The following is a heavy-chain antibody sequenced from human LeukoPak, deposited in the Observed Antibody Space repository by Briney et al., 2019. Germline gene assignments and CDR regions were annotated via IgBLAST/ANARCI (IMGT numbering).Heavy chain of an antibody. Sequence: SETLSLTCTVSGGSTSSYYWSWIRQPPGKGLEWIGYIYYSGSTNYNPSLKSRVPISVDTSKSQFSLKLSSLTAADTDVYYCARGSASTAWRLGYWGQGTLVTVSS. CDR2: IYYSGST. CDR1: GGSTSSYY. J-gene: IGHJ4*02. D-gene: IGHD2/OR15-2a*01. V-gene: IGHV4-59*01. CDR3: ARGSASTAWRLGY.